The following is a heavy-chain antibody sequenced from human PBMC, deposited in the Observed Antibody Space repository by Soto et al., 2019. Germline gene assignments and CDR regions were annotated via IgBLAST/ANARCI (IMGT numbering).Heavy chain of an antibody. Sequence: QVQLVQSGAEVKKPGASVKVSCKASGYTFTSYGISWVRQAPGQGLEWMGWISAYNGNTNYAQKLQGRVTMTTDTSTSTAYMELRSLRSDDTGVYYCARRDCSSTSCYRSHAFDIWGQGTMVTVSS. J-gene: IGHJ3*02. CDR1: GYTFTSYG. V-gene: IGHV1-18*04. CDR2: ISAYNGNT. D-gene: IGHD2-2*02. CDR3: ARRDCSSTSCYRSHAFDI.